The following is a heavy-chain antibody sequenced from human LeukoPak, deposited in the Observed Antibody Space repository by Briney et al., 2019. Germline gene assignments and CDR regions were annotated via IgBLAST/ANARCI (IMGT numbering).Heavy chain of an antibody. CDR2: ISYDGSNK. V-gene: IGHV3-30-3*01. CDR1: GFTFSSYA. Sequence: GRSLRLSCAASGFTFSSYAMHWVRQAPGKGLEWVAVISYDGSNKYYADSVKGRFTISRDNSKNTLYLQMNSLRAEDTAVCYCASLVDYYGSGSPSGLYYGMDVWGQGTTVTVSS. J-gene: IGHJ6*02. CDR3: ASLVDYYGSGSPSGLYYGMDV. D-gene: IGHD3-10*01.